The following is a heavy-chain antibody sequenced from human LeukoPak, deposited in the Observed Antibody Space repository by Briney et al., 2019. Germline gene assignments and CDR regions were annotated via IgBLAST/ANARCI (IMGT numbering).Heavy chain of an antibody. J-gene: IGHJ6*02. CDR2: INHNGNVN. D-gene: IGHD3-16*01. V-gene: IGHV3-7*03. Sequence: PGGSLRLSCAASGFTFSSYWMNWARQAPGKGLEWVASINHNGNVNYYVDSVKGRFTTSRDNAKNSLYLQMSNLRAEDTAVYFRARGGGLDVWGQGATVTVSS. CDR3: ARGGGLDV. CDR1: GFTFSSYW.